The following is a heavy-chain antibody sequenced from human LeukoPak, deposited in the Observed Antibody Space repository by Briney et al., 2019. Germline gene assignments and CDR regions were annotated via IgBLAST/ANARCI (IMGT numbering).Heavy chain of an antibody. CDR2: IKQDGSEK. Sequence: PGGSLRLSCAASGFTFSSYWMSWVRQAPGKGLEWVANIKQDGSEKDHVDSVKGRFTISRDNAKNSLYLQMNSLRAEDTAIYYCARGGYSGYDNIDYWGQGTLVTVSS. CDR3: ARGGYSGYDNIDY. CDR1: GFTFSSYW. V-gene: IGHV3-7*03. J-gene: IGHJ4*02. D-gene: IGHD5-12*01.